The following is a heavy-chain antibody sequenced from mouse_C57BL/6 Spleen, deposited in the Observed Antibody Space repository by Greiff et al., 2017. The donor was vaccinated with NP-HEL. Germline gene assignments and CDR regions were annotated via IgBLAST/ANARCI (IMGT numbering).Heavy chain of an antibody. CDR2: IYPRSGNT. CDR3: AREYDGAWFAY. D-gene: IGHD2-14*01. CDR1: GYTFTSYG. J-gene: IGHJ3*01. V-gene: IGHV1-81*01. Sequence: QVQLQQSGAELARPGASVKLSCKASGYTFTSYGISWVKQRTGQGLEWIGEIYPRSGNTYYTEKFKGKATLTADKSSSTAYMALRSLTSEDSAVYFCAREYDGAWFAYWGQGTLVTVSA.